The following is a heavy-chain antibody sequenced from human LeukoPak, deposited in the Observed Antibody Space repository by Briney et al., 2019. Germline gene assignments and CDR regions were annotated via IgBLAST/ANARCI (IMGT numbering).Heavy chain of an antibody. CDR1: GFTFSSYS. V-gene: IGHV3-21*01. D-gene: IGHD3-3*01. Sequence: KAGGSLRLSCAASGFTFSSYSMNWVRQAPGKGLEWVSSISSSSSYIYYADSVKGRFTISRDNAKNSLYLQMNSLRAEDTAVYYCARDRFLEWLLSTYYYYGMDVWGQGTTVTVSS. CDR3: ARDRFLEWLLSTYYYYGMDV. CDR2: ISSSSSYI. J-gene: IGHJ6*02.